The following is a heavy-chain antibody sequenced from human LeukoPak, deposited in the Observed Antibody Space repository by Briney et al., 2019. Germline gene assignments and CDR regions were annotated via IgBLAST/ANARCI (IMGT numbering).Heavy chain of an antibody. CDR3: AELGITMIGGV. D-gene: IGHD3-10*02. J-gene: IGHJ6*04. CDR2: INQDGNEK. CDR1: GFTFDDYW. V-gene: IGHV3-7*01. Sequence: GGSLRLSCGASGFTFDDYWMSWVRQAPGQGLEWVANINQDGNEKYYLDSAKGRFTISRDNAKNSLYLQMNSLRAEDTAVYYCAELGITMIGGVWGKGTTVTISS.